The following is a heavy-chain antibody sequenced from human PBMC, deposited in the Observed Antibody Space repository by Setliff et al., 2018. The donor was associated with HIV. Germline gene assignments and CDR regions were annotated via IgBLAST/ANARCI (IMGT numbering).Heavy chain of an antibody. Sequence: GGSLRLSCAASGFTFSSYGMHWVRQAPGKGLEWVAFIRYDGNNKYYADSVMGRFTISRDNSKNTLYLQMNSLRAEDTAVYYCAKGSGYYSTDAFDIWGQGTMVTV. J-gene: IGHJ3*02. CDR1: GFTFSSYG. CDR3: AKGSGYYSTDAFDI. D-gene: IGHD3-22*01. V-gene: IGHV3-30*02. CDR2: IRYDGNNK.